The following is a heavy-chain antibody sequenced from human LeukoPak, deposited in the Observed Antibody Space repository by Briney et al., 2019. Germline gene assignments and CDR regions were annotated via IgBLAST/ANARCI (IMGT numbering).Heavy chain of an antibody. J-gene: IGHJ3*01. V-gene: IGHV1-46*01. Sequence: ASVKVSYKAAGYTFTNYYMHWVRPAPGQGLEWMGVINPYGGGTNYAQKFQGRVVMTRDTSTSTVYMELSSLRSEDTAVYYCARASEVSGSYDAFDLWGQGTMVTVSS. CDR3: ARASEVSGSYDAFDL. CDR1: GYTFTNYY. D-gene: IGHD3-10*01. CDR2: INPYGGGT.